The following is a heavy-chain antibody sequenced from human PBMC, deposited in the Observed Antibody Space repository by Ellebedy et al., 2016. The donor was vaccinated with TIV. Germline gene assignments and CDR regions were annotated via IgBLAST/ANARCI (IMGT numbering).Heavy chain of an antibody. V-gene: IGHV5-51*01. CDR1: GYSFTSYW. CDR3: ARRITMVRGVIRETYAFDI. D-gene: IGHD3-10*01. Sequence: GESLKISCKGSGYSFTSYWIGWVRQVPGNGLEWMGILYPGDSDTRYSPSFQGQVTISADKSISTAYLQWSSLKASDTAMYYCARRITMVRGVIRETYAFDIWGQGTMVTVSS. J-gene: IGHJ3*02. CDR2: LYPGDSDT.